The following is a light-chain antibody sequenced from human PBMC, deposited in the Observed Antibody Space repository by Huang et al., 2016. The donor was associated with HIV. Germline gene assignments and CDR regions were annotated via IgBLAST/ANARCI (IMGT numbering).Light chain of an antibody. V-gene: IGKV3-15*01. J-gene: IGKJ1*01. CDR2: GAS. Sequence: EIVMTQSPATLSVSPGERATLSCRASQSVSSNLAWYQQKPGQAPRLLIYGASTRATGIPARFSGSGSGTEFTLTISSLQSGDFAVYYCQQYNTWPPWT. CDR1: QSVSSN. CDR3: QQYNTWPPWT.